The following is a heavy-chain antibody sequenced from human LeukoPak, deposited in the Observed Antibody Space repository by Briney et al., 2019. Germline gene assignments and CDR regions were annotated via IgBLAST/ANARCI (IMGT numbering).Heavy chain of an antibody. CDR1: GYSFTNYG. V-gene: IGHV1-18*04. CDR2: ISGYNGDT. CDR3: AREWERNFDY. D-gene: IGHD1-26*01. Sequence: ASVTVSCKASGYSFTNYGISWVRQAPGQGLEWMGWISGYNGDTKFAQSVQDRVTMTIDKSTRTAYMEMKTLRSDDTATYFCAREWERNFDYWGQGTLVTVSS. J-gene: IGHJ4*02.